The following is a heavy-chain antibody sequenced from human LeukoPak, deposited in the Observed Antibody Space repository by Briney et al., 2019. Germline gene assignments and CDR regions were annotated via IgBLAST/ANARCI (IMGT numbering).Heavy chain of an antibody. CDR3: ASRLGATGNFDY. CDR1: GYTFTGYY. V-gene: IGHV1-2*02. Sequence: ASVKVSCKASGYTFTGYYMHWVRQAPGQGLEWMGWINPNSGGTNYAQKFQGRVTMTRDTSISTAYMGLSRLRSDDTAVYYCASRLGATGNFDYWGQGTLVTVSS. CDR2: INPNSGGT. J-gene: IGHJ4*02. D-gene: IGHD1-26*01.